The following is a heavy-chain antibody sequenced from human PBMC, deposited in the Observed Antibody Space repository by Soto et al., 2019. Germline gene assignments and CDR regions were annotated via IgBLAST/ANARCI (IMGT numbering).Heavy chain of an antibody. CDR1: GYTVTGYD. Sequence: QVQLVQSGAEVKKPGASVKVSCKASGYTVTGYDIHWVRQAPGQGHGWMGWISPTSGGSIHAQKFQGRVTMTRDTSIATAYMELSRLTSDDTAVYYCARGSGTDYWGQGSLVTVSS. CDR2: ISPTSGGS. J-gene: IGHJ4*02. CDR3: ARGSGTDY. D-gene: IGHD6-19*01. V-gene: IGHV1-2*02.